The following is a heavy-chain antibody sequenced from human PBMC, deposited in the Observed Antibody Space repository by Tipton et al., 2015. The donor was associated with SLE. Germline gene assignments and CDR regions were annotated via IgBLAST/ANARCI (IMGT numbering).Heavy chain of an antibody. CDR1: GFTFSSYG. CDR3: ARDGRDGSYSYYYGMDV. D-gene: IGHD5-24*01. V-gene: IGHV3-30*02. J-gene: IGHJ6*02. CDR2: IRYDGSNK. Sequence: GSLRLSCAASGFTFSSYGMHWVRQAPGKGLEWVAFIRYDGSNKYYADSVKGRFTISRDNSKNTLYLQMNSLRAEDTAVYYCARDGRDGSYSYYYGMDVWGQGTTVTVSS.